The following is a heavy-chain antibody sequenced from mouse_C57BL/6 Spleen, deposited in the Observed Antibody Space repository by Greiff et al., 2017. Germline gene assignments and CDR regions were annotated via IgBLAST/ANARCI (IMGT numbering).Heavy chain of an antibody. CDR2: IDPSDSYT. J-gene: IGHJ4*01. CDR3: ARWRRDYAMDY. V-gene: IGHV1-50*01. CDR1: GYTFTSYW. Sequence: QVQLQQPGAELVKPGASVKLSCKASGYTFTSYWMQWVKQRPGQGLEWIGEIDPSDSYTNYNQKFKGKATLTVDTSSSTAYMQLSSLTSEDSAVYYCARWRRDYAMDYWGQGTSGTVSS.